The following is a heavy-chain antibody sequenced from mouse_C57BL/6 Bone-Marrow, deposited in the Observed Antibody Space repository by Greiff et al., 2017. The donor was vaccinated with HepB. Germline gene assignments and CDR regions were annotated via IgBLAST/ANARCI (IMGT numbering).Heavy chain of an antibody. J-gene: IGHJ4*01. CDR2: IWSDGST. V-gene: IGHV2-6-1*01. CDR1: GFSLTSYG. CDR3: ARQITTVAHYYAMDY. D-gene: IGHD1-1*01. Sequence: VQGVESGPGLVAPSQSLSITCTVSGFSLTSYGVHWVRQPPGKGLEWLVVIWSDGSTTYNSALKSRLSISKDNSKSQVFLKMNSLQTDDTAMYYCARQITTVAHYYAMDYWGQGTSVTVSS.